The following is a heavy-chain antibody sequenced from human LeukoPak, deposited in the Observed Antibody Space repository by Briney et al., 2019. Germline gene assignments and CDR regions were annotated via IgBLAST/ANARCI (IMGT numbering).Heavy chain of an antibody. CDR2: ISSSSSYI. D-gene: IGHD2-2*01. V-gene: IGHV3-21*04. J-gene: IGHJ5*02. Sequence: GGSLRLSCAASGFTFSSYSMTWVRQAPGKGLEWVSSISSSSSYIYYADSVKGRFTISRDSAKNSLYLQMNSLRAEDTAVYFCAKELLPIVVLPAAYWFDPWGQGTLVTVSS. CDR3: AKELLPIVVLPAAYWFDP. CDR1: GFTFSSYS.